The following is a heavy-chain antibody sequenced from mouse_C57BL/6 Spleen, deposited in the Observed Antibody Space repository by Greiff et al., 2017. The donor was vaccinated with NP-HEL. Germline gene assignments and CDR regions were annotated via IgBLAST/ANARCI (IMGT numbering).Heavy chain of an antibody. CDR1: GYAFSSSW. CDR2: IYPGDGDT. Sequence: QVQLKESGPELVKPGASVKISCKASGYAFSSSWMNWVKQRPGKGLEWIGRIYPGDGDTNYNGKFKGKATLTADKSSSTAYMQLSSLTAEDSAVYFCARGADYAVFAYWGQGTLVTVSA. J-gene: IGHJ3*01. CDR3: ARGADYAVFAY. V-gene: IGHV1-82*01. D-gene: IGHD2-4*01.